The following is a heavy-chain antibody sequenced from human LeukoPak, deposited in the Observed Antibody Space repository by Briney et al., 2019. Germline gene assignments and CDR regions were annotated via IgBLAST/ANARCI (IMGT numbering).Heavy chain of an antibody. CDR3: LSYSSGWYHNI. V-gene: IGHV4-4*02. Sequence: PSGTLSLTCRVSGCSMTTNWWSWVRQSPGKGLEWIGEINHSGITHYNPSLKSRVTISVDKSNSQFSLSLISVTAADTALYYCLSYSSGWYHNIWGQGTMVTVSS. D-gene: IGHD6-19*01. CDR2: INHSGIT. CDR1: GCSMTTNW. J-gene: IGHJ3*02.